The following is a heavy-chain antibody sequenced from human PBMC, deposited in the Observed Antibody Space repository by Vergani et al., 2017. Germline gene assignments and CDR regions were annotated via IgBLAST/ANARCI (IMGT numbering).Heavy chain of an antibody. Sequence: QVQLVESGGGVVQPGRSLRLSCAASGFTFSSYGMHWVRQAPGKGLEWVVVIWYDGSNKYYADSVKGRFTISRDNSKNTLYLQMNSLRAEDTAVYYCARDYYYDSSGSDAFDIWGQGTMVTVSS. CDR2: IWYDGSNK. J-gene: IGHJ3*02. CDR3: ARDYYYDSSGSDAFDI. V-gene: IGHV3-33*01. CDR1: GFTFSSYG. D-gene: IGHD3-22*01.